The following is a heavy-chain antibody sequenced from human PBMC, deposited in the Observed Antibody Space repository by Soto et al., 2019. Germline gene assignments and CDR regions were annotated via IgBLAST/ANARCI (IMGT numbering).Heavy chain of an antibody. CDR1: SGSMKNNY. D-gene: IGHD1-26*01. V-gene: IGHV4-59*01. CDR3: AKIYSGSDRAFDI. CDR2: IYDSGST. Sequence: PSETLSLTCTVPSGSMKNNYWNWIRQPPGRGLEWIGYIYDSGSTKYNPSLQSRVTISADMSKNQFSLKLRSVTAADTAVYYCAKIYSGSDRAFDIWGQGTMVTVSS. J-gene: IGHJ3*02.